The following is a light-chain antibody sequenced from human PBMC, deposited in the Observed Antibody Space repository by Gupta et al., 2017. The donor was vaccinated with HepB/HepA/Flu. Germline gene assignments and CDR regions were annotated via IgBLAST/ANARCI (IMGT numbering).Light chain of an antibody. CDR3: ESGDDRLGGYVI. V-gene: IGLV1-44*01. CDR1: SSTIGSNS. Sequence: QPVLTQPPSVSGTPGQRVTLACSGSSSTIGSNSVNWYRQCPGTAPNLLIHNNNQTPSGGPDRFSGSKSDTSASLAISGLQSEDEADYYCESGDDRLGGYVILGGGTKLTVL. CDR2: NNN. J-gene: IGLJ2*01.